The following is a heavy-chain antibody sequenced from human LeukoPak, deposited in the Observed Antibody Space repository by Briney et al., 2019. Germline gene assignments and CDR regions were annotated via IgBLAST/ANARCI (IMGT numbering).Heavy chain of an antibody. V-gene: IGHV3-30*02. CDR1: GFTFSHYG. J-gene: IGHJ5*02. CDR2: RQNDGSTT. Sequence: GGSLRLSCAASGFTFSHYGMHWVRQAPGKGLEWVAFRQNDGSTTFYADSVKGRFTISRDNSKNTVFLQMNSLRTDDTAVYYCGREQSGYYVHAFEPWGQGTLVTVSS. CDR3: GREQSGYYVHAFEP. D-gene: IGHD3-3*01.